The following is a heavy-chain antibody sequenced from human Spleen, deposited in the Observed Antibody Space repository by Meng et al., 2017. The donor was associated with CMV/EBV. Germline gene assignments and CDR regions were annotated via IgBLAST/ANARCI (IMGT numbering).Heavy chain of an antibody. CDR1: YS. Sequence: YSWSWIRKPPGKRLEWIGEINHSGSTNYNPSLKSRVTISVDTSKHQFSLKLSSVTAADTAVYYCVGGLVGRYCSSTSCSTHNWFDPWGQGTLVTVSS. V-gene: IGHV4-34*01. CDR3: VGGLVGRYCSSTSCSTHNWFDP. CDR2: INHSGST. J-gene: IGHJ5*02. D-gene: IGHD2-2*01.